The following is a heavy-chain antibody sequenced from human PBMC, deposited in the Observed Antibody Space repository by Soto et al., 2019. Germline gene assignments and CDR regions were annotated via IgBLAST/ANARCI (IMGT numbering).Heavy chain of an antibody. V-gene: IGHV1-58*01. CDR2: IVDGIGNT. J-gene: IGHJ6*02. CDR1: GFTFSSSA. CDR3: AAAGTGNNYAMDV. Sequence: SVKISSKASGFTFSSSAVQWVRRARGQRLEWIGWIVDGIGNTNYAQNFPERVTITKDMSTSTAYKELSSLRSEETAVYYCAAAGTGNNYAMDVWGQGTMVTVSS. D-gene: IGHD2-8*02.